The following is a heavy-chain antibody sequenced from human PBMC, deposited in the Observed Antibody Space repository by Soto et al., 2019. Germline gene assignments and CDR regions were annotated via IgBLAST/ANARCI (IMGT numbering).Heavy chain of an antibody. J-gene: IGHJ4*02. V-gene: IGHV1-18*01. CDR3: ARDDPRLSTINIDY. Sequence: ASVMVFCKASGYTFSSFGISWVRQAPGQGLEWMGWISAYDGNTNYAQRLQGRVTLTTDTSTNTVYMELRSLTSDDTAVYFCARDDPRLSTINIDYWGQGTQVTVSS. CDR1: GYTFSSFG. D-gene: IGHD4-4*01. CDR2: ISAYDGNT.